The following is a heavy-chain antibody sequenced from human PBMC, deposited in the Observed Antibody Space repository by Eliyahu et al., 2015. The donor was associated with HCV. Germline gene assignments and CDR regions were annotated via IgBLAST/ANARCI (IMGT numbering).Heavy chain of an antibody. CDR3: ARRSIAVAGATFDY. CDR2: IYYSGST. V-gene: IGHV4-39*01. J-gene: IGHJ4*02. Sequence: QLQLQESGPGLVKPSETLSLTCTVSGGSISSSSYYWGWIRQPPGKGLEWIGSIYYSGSTYYNPSLKSRVTISVDTSKNQFSLKLSSVTAADTAVYYCARRSIAVAGATFDYWGQGTLVTVSS. CDR1: GGSISSSSYY. D-gene: IGHD6-19*01.